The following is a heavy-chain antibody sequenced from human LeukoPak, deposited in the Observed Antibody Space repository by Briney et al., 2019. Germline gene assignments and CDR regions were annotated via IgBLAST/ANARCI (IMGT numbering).Heavy chain of an antibody. CDR1: GYSFTSYW. D-gene: IGHD5-18*01. J-gene: IGHJ5*02. V-gene: IGHV5-51*01. Sequence: GESLKISCKGSGYSFTSYWIAWVRQMPGKGLEWMGIIYPGDSDTRYSPSFQGQVTISADKSISTAYLQWSSLKASGTAMYYCARSPSGYTYGRNWFDPWGQGTLVTVSS. CDR3: ARSPSGYTYGRNWFDP. CDR2: IYPGDSDT.